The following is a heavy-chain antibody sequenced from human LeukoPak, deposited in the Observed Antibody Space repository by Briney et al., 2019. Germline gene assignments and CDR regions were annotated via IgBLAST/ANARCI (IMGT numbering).Heavy chain of an antibody. J-gene: IGHJ4*02. Sequence: GGSLRLSCVASGFTFSDYAMHWVRQPLGKGPEWVAALSHDGSHSSYADSVKGRFTISRDKSQNTVYLQMNSLRTEDTAVYYCAKDPTSNPHVSAYYFDYWGQGSLVTVSS. V-gene: IGHV3-30*18. CDR2: LSHDGSHS. CDR3: AKDPTSNPHVSAYYFDY. D-gene: IGHD3-10*01. CDR1: GFTFSDYA.